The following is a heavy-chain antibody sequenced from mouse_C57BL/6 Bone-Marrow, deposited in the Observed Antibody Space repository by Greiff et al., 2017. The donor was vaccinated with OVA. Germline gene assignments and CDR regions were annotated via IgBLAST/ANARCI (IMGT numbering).Heavy chain of an antibody. V-gene: IGHV1-82*01. D-gene: IGHD2-4*01. Sequence: LQESGPELVKPGASVKISCKASGYAFSSSWMNWVKQRPGKGLEWIGRIYPGDGDTNYNGKFKGKATLTADKSSSTAYMQLSSLTSEDSAVYFCARETDYAYYFDYWGQGTTLTVSS. CDR2: IYPGDGDT. J-gene: IGHJ2*01. CDR1: GYAFSSSW. CDR3: ARETDYAYYFDY.